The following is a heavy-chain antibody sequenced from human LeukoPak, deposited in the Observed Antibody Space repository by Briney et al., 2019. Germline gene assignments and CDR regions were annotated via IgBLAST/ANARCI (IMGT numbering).Heavy chain of an antibody. CDR3: AKESAPYYDFWSGYYHLDY. J-gene: IGHJ4*02. Sequence: GGSLRLSCAASGFTFSSYGMHWVRQAPGKGLEWVAFIRYYGSNKYYVDSVKGRFTISRDNSKNTLYLQMNSLRAEDTAVYYCAKESAPYYDFWSGYYHLDYWGQGTLVTVSS. D-gene: IGHD3-3*01. CDR1: GFTFSSYG. CDR2: IRYYGSNK. V-gene: IGHV3-30*02.